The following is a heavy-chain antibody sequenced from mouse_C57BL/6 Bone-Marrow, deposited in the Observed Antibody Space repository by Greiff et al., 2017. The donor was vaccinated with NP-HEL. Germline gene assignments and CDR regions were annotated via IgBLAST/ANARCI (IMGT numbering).Heavy chain of an antibody. CDR1: GFTFSSYT. D-gene: IGHD2-3*01. Sequence: EVQLVESGGGLVKPGGSLKLSCAASGFTFSSYTMSWVRQTPEKRLEWVATISGGGGNTYYPDSVKGRFTISRDNAKNTLYLQMSSLRSEDTALEYCARQGWVLYFDYWGQGTTLTVSS. CDR2: ISGGGGNT. V-gene: IGHV5-9*01. J-gene: IGHJ2*01. CDR3: ARQGWVLYFDY.